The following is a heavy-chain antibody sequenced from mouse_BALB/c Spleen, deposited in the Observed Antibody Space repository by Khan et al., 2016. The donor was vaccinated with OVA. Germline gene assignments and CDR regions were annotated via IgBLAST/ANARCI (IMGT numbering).Heavy chain of an antibody. V-gene: IGHV3-2*02. CDR2: ISYSGST. CDR3: ARTASIKY. Sequence: EVELVESGPGLVKPSQSLSLTCTVTGYSITSGYGWNWIRQFPGNKLEWMGYISYSGSTNYNPSLKSRISITRDTSKNQFFLQLNSVTTEDTATYYCARTASIKYWGQGTTLTVSS. J-gene: IGHJ2*01. D-gene: IGHD1-2*01. CDR1: GYSITSGYG.